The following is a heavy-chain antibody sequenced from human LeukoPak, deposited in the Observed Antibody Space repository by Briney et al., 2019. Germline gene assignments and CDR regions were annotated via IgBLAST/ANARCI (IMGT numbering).Heavy chain of an antibody. CDR3: ATRPRRDGYKNFDY. Sequence: SVTVSCTASGGTFSSYAISWVRQAPGQGLEWMGGIIPIFGPANYAQKFQGRVTITADESTSTAYMELSSLRSEDTAVYYCATRPRRDGYKNFDYWGQGTLVTVSS. CDR1: GGTFSSYA. J-gene: IGHJ4*02. D-gene: IGHD5-24*01. CDR2: IIPIFGPA. V-gene: IGHV1-69*13.